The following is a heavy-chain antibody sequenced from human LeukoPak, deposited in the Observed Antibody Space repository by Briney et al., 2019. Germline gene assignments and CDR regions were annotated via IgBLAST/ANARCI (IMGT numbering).Heavy chain of an antibody. CDR3: ARDATMVRGVKYYYYYYGMDV. Sequence: ASVKVSYKASGYTFTSYGISWVRQAPGQGLEWMGWISAYNGNTNYAQKLQGRVTMTTDTSTSTAYMELRSLRSDDTAVYYCARDATMVRGVKYYYYYYGMDVWGQGTTVTVSS. CDR1: GYTFTSYG. V-gene: IGHV1-18*01. D-gene: IGHD3-10*01. CDR2: ISAYNGNT. J-gene: IGHJ6*02.